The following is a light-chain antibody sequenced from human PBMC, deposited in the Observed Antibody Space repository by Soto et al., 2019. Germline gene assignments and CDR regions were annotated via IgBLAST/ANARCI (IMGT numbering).Light chain of an antibody. CDR3: AAWGDSLSGRV. CDR2: SNN. Sequence: QSVLTQPPSASGTPGQRVTISCSGSSSNIGSNYVYWYQQLPGTAPKLLIYSNNQRPSGVPDRFSGSKSGTSASLAISGLRSEDEADYYCAAWGDSLSGRVFGGGTKLTVL. V-gene: IGLV1-47*02. J-gene: IGLJ3*02. CDR1: SSNIGSNY.